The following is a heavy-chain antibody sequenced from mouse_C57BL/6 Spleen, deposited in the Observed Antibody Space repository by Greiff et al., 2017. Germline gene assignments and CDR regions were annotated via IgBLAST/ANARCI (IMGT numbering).Heavy chain of an antibody. CDR2: IYPGDGDT. CDR3: ARDDDYGCWYFDV. J-gene: IGHJ1*03. CDR1: GYAFTSSW. D-gene: IGHD2-4*01. V-gene: IGHV1-82*01. Sequence: QVQLQQSGPELVKPGASVKLSCKASGYAFTSSWMNWVKQRPGQGLEWIGRIYPGDGDTNYNGKFKGKATLTADKSSSTAYMQLSSLASEDSAVYYCARDDDYGCWYFDVWGTGTTVTVSS.